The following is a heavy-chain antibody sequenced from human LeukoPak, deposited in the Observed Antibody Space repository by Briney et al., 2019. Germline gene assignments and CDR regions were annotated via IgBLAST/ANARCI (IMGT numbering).Heavy chain of an antibody. V-gene: IGHV3-53*01. CDR3: ARGGSPYYMDV. J-gene: IGHJ6*03. Sequence: GGSLRLSCAASGFTVSSNYMSWVRQAPGKGLEWVSVIYSGGSTYYADSVKGRFTISRDNSKSTLYLQMNSLRAEDTAVYYCARGGSPYYMDVWGKGTTVTVSS. CDR1: GFTVSSNY. D-gene: IGHD6-13*01. CDR2: IYSGGST.